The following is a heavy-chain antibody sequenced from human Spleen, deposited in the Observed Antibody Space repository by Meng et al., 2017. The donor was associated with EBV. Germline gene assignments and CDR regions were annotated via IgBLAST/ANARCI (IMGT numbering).Heavy chain of an antibody. CDR2: LIPMSDAP. V-gene: IGHV1-69*01. Sequence: QVQAVQSGAEVKKPGSSVKVSCWTSGGTFRSDAVSWVRQAPGQGLEWMGGLIPMSDAPHYAQKFQGRVTITADESTSTHYMHLSGLTSDDTAVYYCASESGRGFTPDYWGQGTLVTASS. CDR1: GGTFRSDA. J-gene: IGHJ4*02. CDR3: ASESGRGFTPDY. D-gene: IGHD3-10*01.